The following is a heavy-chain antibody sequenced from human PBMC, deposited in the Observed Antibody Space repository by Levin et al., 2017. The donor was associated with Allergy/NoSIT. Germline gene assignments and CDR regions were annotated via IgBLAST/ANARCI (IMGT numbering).Heavy chain of an antibody. D-gene: IGHD4-17*01. CDR3: ARRTYGDLSRSYIDY. CDR1: GYSFTSYW. V-gene: IGHV5-51*01. CDR2: IYPGDSDT. Sequence: KVSCKGSGYSFTSYWIGWVRQMPGKGLDWMGIIYPGDSDTRYSPSFQGQVTISADKSSSTAYLQWSSLKASDTAIYYCARRTYGDLSRSYIDYWGQGTLVTVSS. J-gene: IGHJ4*02.